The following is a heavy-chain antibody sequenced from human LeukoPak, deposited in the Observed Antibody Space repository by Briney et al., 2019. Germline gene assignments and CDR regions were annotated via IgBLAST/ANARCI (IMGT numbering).Heavy chain of an antibody. V-gene: IGHV3-23*01. D-gene: IGHD6-13*01. CDR2: ICDSGDRT. J-gene: IGHJ4*02. Sequence: PGGSLRLSCAASGFNFSSYAMSWVRQAPGKGLEWVSAICDSGDRTKYGDSVKGRFTIARENSKNTLYLQMNSLRAEDTAVYYFPKGARAYIRIFYYCGQGTLFTVSS. CDR3: PKGARAYIRIFYY. CDR1: GFNFSSYA.